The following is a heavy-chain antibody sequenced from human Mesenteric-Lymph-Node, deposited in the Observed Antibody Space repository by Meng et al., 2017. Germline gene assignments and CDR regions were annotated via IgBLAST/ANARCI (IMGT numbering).Heavy chain of an antibody. J-gene: IGHJ4*02. Sequence: SVKVSCKASGGTFSSYAISWVRQAPGQGLEWMGGIIPIFGTANYAQKFQGRVTITADESTSTAYMELSSLRSEDTAVYYCARDGGASSSWSHTVLNYWGQGTLVTVSS. V-gene: IGHV1-69*13. D-gene: IGHD6-13*01. CDR2: IIPIFGTA. CDR3: ARDGGASSSWSHTVLNY. CDR1: GGTFSSYA.